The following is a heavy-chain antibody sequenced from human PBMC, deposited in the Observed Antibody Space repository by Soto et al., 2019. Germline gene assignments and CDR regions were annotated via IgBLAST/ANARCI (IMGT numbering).Heavy chain of an antibody. Sequence: GGSLRLSCAASGFTFSSYGMHWVRQAPGKGLEWVAVISYDGSNKYYADSVKGRFTISRDNSKNTLYLQMNSLRAEDTAVYYCAKDPYCGGDCYSAGYFDYWGQGTLVTVSS. CDR1: GFTFSSYG. D-gene: IGHD2-21*02. CDR2: ISYDGSNK. V-gene: IGHV3-30*18. J-gene: IGHJ4*02. CDR3: AKDPYCGGDCYSAGYFDY.